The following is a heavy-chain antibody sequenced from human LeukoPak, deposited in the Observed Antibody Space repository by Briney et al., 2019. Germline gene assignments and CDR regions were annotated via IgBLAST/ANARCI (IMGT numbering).Heavy chain of an antibody. CDR1: GFTFSSYE. Sequence: PGGSLRLSCAASGFTFSSYEMSWVRQAPGKGLEWVSYISSSGSTIYYADSVKGRFTISRDNAKNSLYLQMNSLRAEDTAVYYCARVGVSAFITTDYWGQGTLVTVSS. J-gene: IGHJ4*02. D-gene: IGHD3-3*01. V-gene: IGHV3-48*03. CDR2: ISSSGSTI. CDR3: ARVGVSAFITTDY.